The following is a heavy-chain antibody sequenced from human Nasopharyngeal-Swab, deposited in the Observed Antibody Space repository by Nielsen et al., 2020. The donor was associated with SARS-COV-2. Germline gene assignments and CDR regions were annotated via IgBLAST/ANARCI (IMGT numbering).Heavy chain of an antibody. D-gene: IGHD3-22*01. CDR3: ARGGFGWDMIVVPYWYFDL. Sequence: ETLSLTCAASGFTVSSNYMSWVRQAPGKGLEWVSVIYSGISTYYADSVKGRFTISRHNSKNTLYLQMNSLRAEDTAVYYCARGGFGWDMIVVPYWYFDLWGRGTLVTVSS. CDR2: IYSGIST. J-gene: IGHJ2*01. CDR1: GFTVSSNY. V-gene: IGHV3-53*04.